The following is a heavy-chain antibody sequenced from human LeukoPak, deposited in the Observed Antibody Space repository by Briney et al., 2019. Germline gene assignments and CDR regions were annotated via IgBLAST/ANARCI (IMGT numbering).Heavy chain of an antibody. D-gene: IGHD6-6*01. V-gene: IGHV3-30*03. CDR2: ISYDGSNK. J-gene: IGHJ4*02. CDR1: GLTSSSYG. CDR3: ARWASSSFFDY. Sequence: GRSLRLSCEASGLTSSSYGMHWVRQAPGKGLEWVAVISYDGSNKYYADSVKGRFTISRDNSKNTLYLQMNSLRAEDTAVYYCARWASSSFFDYWGQGTLDTVSS.